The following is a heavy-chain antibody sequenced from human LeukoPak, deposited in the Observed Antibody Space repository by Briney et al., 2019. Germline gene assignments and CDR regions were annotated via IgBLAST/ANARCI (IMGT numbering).Heavy chain of an antibody. CDR2: ISGSGDST. D-gene: IGHD1-26*01. Sequence: LKLSCAASGFTFRSYAMSWVRQATGKGLEWVSAISGSGDSTHYADSVKGRFTISRDNSKNTLYLHMNSLRAEDTALYYCAKMRGWELPRFDYWGQGTLVTVSS. CDR3: AKMRGWELPRFDY. V-gene: IGHV3-23*01. J-gene: IGHJ4*02. CDR1: GFTFRSYA.